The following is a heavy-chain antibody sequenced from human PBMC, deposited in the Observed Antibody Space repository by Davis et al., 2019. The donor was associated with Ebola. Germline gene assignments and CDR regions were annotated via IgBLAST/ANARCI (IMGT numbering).Heavy chain of an antibody. Sequence: GESLKISCAASGFTFSSYWMSWVRQAPGKGLEWVSAISGSGGSTYYADSVKGRFTISRDNSKNTLYLQMNSLRAEDTAVYYCAKLPYSTVTTRGAFDIWGQGTMVTVSS. V-gene: IGHV3-23*01. D-gene: IGHD4-11*01. J-gene: IGHJ3*02. CDR1: GFTFSSYW. CDR2: ISGSGGST. CDR3: AKLPYSTVTTRGAFDI.